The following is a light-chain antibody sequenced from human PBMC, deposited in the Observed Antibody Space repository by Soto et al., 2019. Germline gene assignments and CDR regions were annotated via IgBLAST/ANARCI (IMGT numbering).Light chain of an antibody. J-gene: IGLJ2*01. CDR3: CSYASGPLVL. V-gene: IGLV2-11*01. CDR2: DVF. Sequence: QSVLTQPRSVSGSPGQSVTISCTGSSSDIGGYNYVSWYQQHRGKAPKVVIYDVFKRPSGVPDRFSGSKSGNTASLTISGLQAEDEADYYCCSYASGPLVLFGGGTKLTVL. CDR1: SSDIGGYNY.